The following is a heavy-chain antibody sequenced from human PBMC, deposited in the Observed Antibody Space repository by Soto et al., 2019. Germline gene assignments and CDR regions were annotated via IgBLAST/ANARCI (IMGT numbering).Heavy chain of an antibody. CDR1: NYTFTNYG. J-gene: IGHJ5*01. CDR2: VSPSYGKT. D-gene: IGHD2-15*01. V-gene: IGHV1-18*04. CDR3: AREGVPLATLADKSFDS. Sequence: QVHLVQSGAEVKKPGASVKVSCKASNYTFTNYGVGWVRQAPGQGLEWMGWVSPSYGKTYYAHKLQGRVTMTADTSTGTLYLELRSLRSDDTSVYFCAREGVPLATLADKSFDSWGQGTLVTVSS.